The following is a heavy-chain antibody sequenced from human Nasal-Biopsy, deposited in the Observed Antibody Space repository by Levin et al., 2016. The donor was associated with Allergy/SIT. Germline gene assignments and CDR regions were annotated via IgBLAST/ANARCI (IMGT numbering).Heavy chain of an antibody. V-gene: IGHV4-31*03. CDR3: ARDGCSGPSCHGNWFDP. D-gene: IGHD2-15*01. CDR2: IHYSGTS. Sequence: SETLSLTCSVSGGSISSGAYYWSWIRQHPGKGLEWIGYIHYSGTSYYNPSLKSRVSISVDTSENQFSLKLTSVTAADTAVYYCARDGCSGPSCHGNWFDPWGQGALVTVSS. CDR1: GGSISSGAYY. J-gene: IGHJ5*02.